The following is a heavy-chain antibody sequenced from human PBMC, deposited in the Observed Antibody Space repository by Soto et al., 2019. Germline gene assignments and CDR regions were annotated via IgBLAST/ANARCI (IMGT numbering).Heavy chain of an antibody. J-gene: IGHJ6*02. CDR2: SIPNDGNT. V-gene: IGHV1-18*01. CDR3: GSSVITFFVVVIPSPQTYYYYYGMDV. CDR1: GYTFSSYG. D-gene: IGHD3-3*01. Sequence: GASVKVSCKASGYTFSSYGINWVRQAPGQGLEWMGWSIPNDGNTKYAQNFQGRVTITADESTKTAYMELSSLRSEDTAVYYCGSSVITFFVVVIPSPQTYYYYYGMDVWGQGTTVTVSS.